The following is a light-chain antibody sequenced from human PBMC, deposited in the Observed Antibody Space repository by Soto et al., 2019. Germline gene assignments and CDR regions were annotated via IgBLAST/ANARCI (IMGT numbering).Light chain of an antibody. CDR3: QQFHTSPIT. CDR1: QSVSSPY. V-gene: IGKV3-20*01. CDR2: GVS. Sequence: ELVLTQSPGTLSLSPGERATLSCRASQSVSSPYLAWYQQKPGQAPRLLIYGVSNRATGIPDRFSGSGSGTDFTLTISRLESEDSAMYYCQQFHTSPITFGQGTRLEIK. J-gene: IGKJ5*01.